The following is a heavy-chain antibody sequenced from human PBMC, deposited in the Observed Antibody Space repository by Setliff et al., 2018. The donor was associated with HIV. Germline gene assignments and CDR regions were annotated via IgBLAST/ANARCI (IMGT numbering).Heavy chain of an antibody. V-gene: IGHV3-49*04. D-gene: IGHD3-22*01. Sequence: PGGSLRLSCAASGFTLSDYSMSWVRQAPGKGLECVGFIRSKARGGATEYAASVKGRFTISRDDSKSIAYLQMSSLKTEDTAIYYCARDGRSYGGYSDFWGQGTLVTVSS. CDR3: ARDGRSYGGYSDF. CDR1: GFTLSDYS. J-gene: IGHJ4*02. CDR2: IRSKARGGAT.